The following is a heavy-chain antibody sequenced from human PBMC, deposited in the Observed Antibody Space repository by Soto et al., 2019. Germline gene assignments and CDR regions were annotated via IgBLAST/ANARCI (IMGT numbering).Heavy chain of an antibody. D-gene: IGHD2-2*01. Sequence: PSETLSLTCTVSGGSISSSSYYWGWIRHPPGKGLEWIGCIYYSGSTYYNPSLKSRVTISVDTSKNQFSLKLSSVTAADTAVYYCARGSAAIMVDWGQGTLVTVSS. CDR3: ARGSAAIMVD. J-gene: IGHJ4*02. CDR1: GGSISSSSYY. V-gene: IGHV4-39*07. CDR2: IYYSGST.